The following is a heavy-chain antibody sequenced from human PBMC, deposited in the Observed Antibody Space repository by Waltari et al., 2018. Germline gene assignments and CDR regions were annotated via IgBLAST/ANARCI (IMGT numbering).Heavy chain of an antibody. CDR3: ARDYYYYIDG. CDR2: IKQDGSEK. Sequence: EMQLVESGGGLVQPGGSLRLSCAVSGFTLSNYWMTWVRQAPGKGLEWVANIKQDGSEKSYVDSVKGRFTISRDNAKNSVYLQMNSVRAEDTALYYCARDYYYYIDGWGKGTTVTVSS. J-gene: IGHJ6*03. V-gene: IGHV3-7*01. CDR1: GFTLSNYW.